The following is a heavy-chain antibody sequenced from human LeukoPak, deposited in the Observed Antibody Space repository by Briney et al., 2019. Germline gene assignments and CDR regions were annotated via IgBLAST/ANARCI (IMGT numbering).Heavy chain of an antibody. V-gene: IGHV1-8*03. CDR2: MNPNSGNT. CDR1: GYTFTSYD. J-gene: IGHJ5*02. D-gene: IGHD2-2*02. Sequence: ASVKVSCKASGYTFTSYDINWVRQATGQGLEWMGWMNPNSGNTGYAQKFQGRVTITRNTSISTAYMELSSLRSEDTAVYYCARIYCSSTSCYRYSNWFDPWGRGTLVTVSS. CDR3: ARIYCSSTSCYRYSNWFDP.